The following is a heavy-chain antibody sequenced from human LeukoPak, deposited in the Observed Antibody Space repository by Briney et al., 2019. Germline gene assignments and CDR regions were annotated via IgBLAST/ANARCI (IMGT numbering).Heavy chain of an antibody. D-gene: IGHD6-19*01. Sequence: GASVKVSCKASGYTFTGYYMHWVRQAPGQGLEWMGWINPNSGGTNYAQKFQGRATMTRDTSISTAYMELSRLRSDDTAVYYCARLSRIAVADYYFDYWGQGTLVTVSS. J-gene: IGHJ4*02. CDR3: ARLSRIAVADYYFDY. V-gene: IGHV1-2*02. CDR1: GYTFTGYY. CDR2: INPNSGGT.